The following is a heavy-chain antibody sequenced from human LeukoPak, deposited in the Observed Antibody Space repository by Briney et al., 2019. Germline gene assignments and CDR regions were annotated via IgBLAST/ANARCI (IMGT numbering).Heavy chain of an antibody. D-gene: IGHD2-15*01. J-gene: IGHJ6*01. CDR3: ARELRLGYCSGGRCYYYGMDA. CDR1: GFTFSSYR. Sequence: GGSLRLSCAASGFTFSSYRMYWVRQAPGKGLEWVSSISSSSSYIYYADSVKGRFTISRDNAKNSLYLQMNSLRAEDTAVYYCARELRLGYCSGGRCYYYGMDAWGQGTTVTVSS. V-gene: IGHV3-21*01. CDR2: ISSSSSYI.